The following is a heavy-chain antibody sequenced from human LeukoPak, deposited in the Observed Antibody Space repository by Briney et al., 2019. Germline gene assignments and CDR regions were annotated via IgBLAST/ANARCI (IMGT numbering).Heavy chain of an antibody. Sequence: KPSETLSLTCTVTGGSFSTYYWSWIRQPPGKGLEWIGHFYYSGSTTYNPSLKSRVTFSVDTSRNQFSLKLTSVAAADTALYYCARGQGGNYYLNYFDYWGQGALVTVSS. CDR3: ARGQGGNYYLNYFDY. V-gene: IGHV4-59*01. D-gene: IGHD1-26*01. J-gene: IGHJ4*02. CDR2: FYYSGST. CDR1: GGSFSTYY.